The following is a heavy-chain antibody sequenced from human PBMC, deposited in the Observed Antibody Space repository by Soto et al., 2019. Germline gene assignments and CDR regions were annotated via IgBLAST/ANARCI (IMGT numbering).Heavy chain of an antibody. CDR3: TSGESTFGDYASRFDH. CDR2: ISSGSTHT. Sequence: EVQLVESGGGLVKPGGSLRLSCAASGLTFRAYSLHWVRQTPGKGLEWVSSISSGSTHTYYADSVKGRFTISRDNAEKSLFLHMDSLRHEDTPVYYCTSGESTFGDYASRFDHWGQGALVTVSS. CDR1: GLTFRAYS. J-gene: IGHJ4*02. D-gene: IGHD4-17*01. V-gene: IGHV3-21*01.